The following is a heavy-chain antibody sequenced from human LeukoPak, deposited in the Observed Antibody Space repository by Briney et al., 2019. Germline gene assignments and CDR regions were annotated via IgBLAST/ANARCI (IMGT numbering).Heavy chain of an antibody. D-gene: IGHD3-3*01. CDR1: GFIFNNYA. Sequence: SGGSLRLSCAGSGFIFNNYAMHWVRQPPGKGLEWVASIKNDGSEKYYVDSVRGRYTISRDNTKNSLYLQMSSLRAEDTAVYYCATDRGWRTSGYYLYYFEYWGQGTLVTFSS. CDR2: IKNDGSEK. J-gene: IGHJ4*02. V-gene: IGHV3-7*01. CDR3: ATDRGWRTSGYYLYYFEY.